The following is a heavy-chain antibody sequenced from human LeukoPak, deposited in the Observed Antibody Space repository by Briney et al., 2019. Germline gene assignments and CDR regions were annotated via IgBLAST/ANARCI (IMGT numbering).Heavy chain of an antibody. CDR1: GFTFSSYS. CDR3: AREINWNVFDY. D-gene: IGHD1-20*01. J-gene: IGHJ4*02. V-gene: IGHV3-48*04. Sequence: GGSLRLSCAASGFTFSSYSMNWVRQAPGKGLEWVAYISGSSSTIYYADSVKGRFTISRDNAKNSLYLQMDSLRAEDTAVYYCAREINWNVFDYWGQGTLVSVSS. CDR2: ISGSSSTI.